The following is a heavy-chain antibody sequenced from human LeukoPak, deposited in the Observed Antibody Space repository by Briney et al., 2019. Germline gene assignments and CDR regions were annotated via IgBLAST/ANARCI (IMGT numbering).Heavy chain of an antibody. CDR2: ISGSGGST. D-gene: IGHD3-22*01. CDR3: AEPEGGYYDIRPD. Sequence: GGSLRLSCAASGFTFSSYAMEWVRQAPGKGLEWVSAISGSGGSTYYADSVKGRFTISRDNSKNTLYLQMNSLRAEDTAVYYCAEPEGGYYDIRPDWGQGTLVTVSS. V-gene: IGHV3-23*01. J-gene: IGHJ4*02. CDR1: GFTFSSYA.